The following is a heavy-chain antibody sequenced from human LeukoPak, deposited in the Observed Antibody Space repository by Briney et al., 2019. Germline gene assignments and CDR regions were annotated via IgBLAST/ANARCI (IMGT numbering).Heavy chain of an antibody. V-gene: IGHV3-66*01. CDR2: IYTSGST. J-gene: IGHJ4*02. CDR3: ARGRSGHYFDY. Sequence: GGSLRLSCAASGFTVSSNYMTWVRPAPGKGLEWVSVIYTSGSTYYADSVKGRFTISRDNSKNTLCLQMNSLRAEDTAVYYCARGRSGHYFDYWGQGTLVTVSS. CDR1: GFTVSSNY.